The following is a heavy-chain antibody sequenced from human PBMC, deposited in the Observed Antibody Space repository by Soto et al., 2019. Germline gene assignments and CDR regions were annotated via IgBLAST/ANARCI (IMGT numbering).Heavy chain of an antibody. J-gene: IGHJ6*02. CDR1: GGTFSTAA. CDR3: ARDKDRAHLGGNYYYMMDV. Sequence: QVQVVQSGAEMKKPGSSVKVSCKTSGGTFSTAAISWVRQAPGQGLEWMGGIMPIFRTADYAQKFQGRVIIAADESATTAYLELSSLRSEDTAVYYCARDKDRAHLGGNYYYMMDVWGQGTTVTVTS. CDR2: IMPIFRTA. V-gene: IGHV1-69*12.